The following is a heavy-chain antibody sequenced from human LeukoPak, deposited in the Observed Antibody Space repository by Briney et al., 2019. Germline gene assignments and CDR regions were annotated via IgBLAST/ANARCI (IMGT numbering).Heavy chain of an antibody. CDR1: GGSISSSSYY. Sequence: SGTLSLTCTVSGGSISSSSYYWSWIRQPPGKGLEWIGEINHSGSTNYNPSLKSRVTISVDTSKNQFSLKLSSVTAADTAVYYCAREQWEPRGTWGQGTLVTVSS. CDR2: INHSGST. V-gene: IGHV4-39*07. J-gene: IGHJ5*02. D-gene: IGHD1-26*01. CDR3: AREQWEPRGT.